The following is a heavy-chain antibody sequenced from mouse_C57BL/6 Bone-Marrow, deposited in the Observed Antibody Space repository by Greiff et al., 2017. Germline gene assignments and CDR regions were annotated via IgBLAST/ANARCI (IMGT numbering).Heavy chain of an antibody. CDR1: GFTFSSYG. J-gene: IGHJ2*01. CDR2: ISSGGSYT. Sequence: EVQLVESGGDLVKPGGSLKLSCAASGFTFSSYGMSWVRQTPDKRLEWVATISSGGSYTYYPDSVKGRFTISRDNAKNTLYLQMSSLKSEDTAMYYGARRDWSYYFDYWGQGTTLTVSS. D-gene: IGHD3-3*01. V-gene: IGHV5-6*01. CDR3: ARRDWSYYFDY.